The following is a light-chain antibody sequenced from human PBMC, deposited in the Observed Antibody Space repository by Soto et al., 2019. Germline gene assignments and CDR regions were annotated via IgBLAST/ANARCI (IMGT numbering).Light chain of an antibody. CDR3: AAWDDSLSGRV. CDR1: SSNIGSNY. Sequence: QSVLTQPPSASGTPGQRVTISCSGSSSNIGSNYVYWYQQLPGTAPKLLIYRNKQRPSGVPDRFSGSKPGTSASLAISGLRSEDEADYYCAAWDDSLSGRVFGGGTKLTVL. V-gene: IGLV1-47*01. CDR2: RNK. J-gene: IGLJ3*02.